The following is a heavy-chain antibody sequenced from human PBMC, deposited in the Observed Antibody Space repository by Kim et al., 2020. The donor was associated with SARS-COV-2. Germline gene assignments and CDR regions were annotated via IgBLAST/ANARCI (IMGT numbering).Heavy chain of an antibody. CDR1: GFTFSSYA. V-gene: IGHV3-30*04. Sequence: GGSLRLSCAASGFTFSSYAMHWVRQAPGKGLEWVAVISYDGSNKYYADSVKGRFTISRDNSKNTLYLQMNSLRAEDTAVYYCARDLPHYYTSCGSVGSDSYSGMDVWGQGTTVTVSS. D-gene: IGHD3-10*01. CDR3: ARDLPHYYTSCGSVGSDSYSGMDV. J-gene: IGHJ6*02. CDR2: ISYDGSNK.